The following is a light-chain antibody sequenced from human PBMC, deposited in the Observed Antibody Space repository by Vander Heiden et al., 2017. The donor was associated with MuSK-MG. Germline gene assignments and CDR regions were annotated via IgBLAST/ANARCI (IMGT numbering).Light chain of an antibody. Sequence: SYVLTQPPSVSVAPGKTARITCGGNNIGSKSVHWYQQKPGQTPVLVIHYDSDRPSGIPERFSGSKSGNTATLTISRVETGDEGDYFCQVGDSNSDYVFGAGTKVSVL. CDR2: YDS. CDR1: NIGSKS. J-gene: IGLJ1*01. V-gene: IGLV3-21*04. CDR3: QVGDSNSDYV.